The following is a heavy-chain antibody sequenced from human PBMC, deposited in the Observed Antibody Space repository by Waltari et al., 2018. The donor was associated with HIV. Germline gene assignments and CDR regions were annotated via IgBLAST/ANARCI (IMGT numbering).Heavy chain of an antibody. J-gene: IGHJ4*02. V-gene: IGHV5-51*03. CDR2: IYPCDSDT. CDR1: GHSFATHW. Sequence: EVQLVQSGAEVKKPGEYLKISCKGPGHSFATHWNGWAGQMPGKGLGWMGIIYPCDSDTRYSPSFQGQVTISADKSIRTAYLQWSSLKASDTAMYYCTKGMYANQDYFDNWGQGTLVTVSS. D-gene: IGHD2-8*01. CDR3: TKGMYANQDYFDN.